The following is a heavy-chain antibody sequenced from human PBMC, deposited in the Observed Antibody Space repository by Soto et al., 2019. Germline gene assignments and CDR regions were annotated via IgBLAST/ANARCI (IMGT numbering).Heavy chain of an antibody. Sequence: QVQLVESGGGVVQPGRSLRLSCAASGFTFSSYGMHWVRQAPGKGLEWVAVISYDGSNKYYADSVKGRFTISIDNSKNTLYLQMNSLGAEDTAVYYCAGVGGRRVYPSQLCDYWGQGTLVTVSS. V-gene: IGHV3-30*03. D-gene: IGHD2-8*01. CDR2: ISYDGSNK. CDR1: GFTFSSYG. CDR3: AGVGGRRVYPSQLCDY. J-gene: IGHJ4*02.